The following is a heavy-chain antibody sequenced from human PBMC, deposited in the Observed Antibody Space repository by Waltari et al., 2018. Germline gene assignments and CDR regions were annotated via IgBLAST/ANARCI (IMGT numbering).Heavy chain of an antibody. D-gene: IGHD2-2*01. CDR1: GFTFSRYS. J-gene: IGHJ6*03. CDR2: ISWSSSYI. V-gene: IGHV3-21*01. Sequence: EVQLVESGGGLVKPGGSLRLSCAASGFTFSRYSMSWVRQAPGKGLEWVSSISWSSSYIYYADSVKGRFTISREDAKNSLYLQMNSLRAEDTAVYFCARVHLGDSIAVVPAAKSGHYKDVWGKGTTVTVSS. CDR3: ARVHLGDSIAVVPAAKSGHYKDV.